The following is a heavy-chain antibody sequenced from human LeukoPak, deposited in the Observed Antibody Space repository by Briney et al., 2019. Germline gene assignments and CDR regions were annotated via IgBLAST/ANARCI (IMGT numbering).Heavy chain of an antibody. CDR1: GGFISSYY. D-gene: IGHD5-12*01. J-gene: IGHJ2*01. CDR3: ARRGAYSGNDLAWYFDL. V-gene: IGHV4-59*08. CDR2: IYYSGST. Sequence: SETLSLTCTVSGGFISSYYWSWIRRPPGKGLEWIGYIYYSGSTSYNPSLKSRVTMSVDTSKNQFSLRLSSVTAADTAVYYCARRGAYSGNDLAWYFDLWGRGTLVTVSS.